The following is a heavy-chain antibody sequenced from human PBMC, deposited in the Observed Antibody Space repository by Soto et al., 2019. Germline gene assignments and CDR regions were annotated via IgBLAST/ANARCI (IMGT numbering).Heavy chain of an antibody. Sequence: GGSLRLSCEGSGFTFSSYSINWVRQAPGKGLEWVSSISVIGDYMFYADSVKGRFTISRDNAKNSLFLQMDSLRAEDMAVYFCGSSNWRSSVVHWGQGALVTVSS. D-gene: IGHD7-27*01. CDR2: ISVIGDYM. J-gene: IGHJ1*01. V-gene: IGHV3-21*01. CDR1: GFTFSSYS. CDR3: GSSNWRSSVVH.